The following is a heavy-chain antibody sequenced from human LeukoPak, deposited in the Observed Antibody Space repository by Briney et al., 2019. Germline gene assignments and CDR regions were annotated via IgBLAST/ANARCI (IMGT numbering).Heavy chain of an antibody. D-gene: IGHD5-18*01. Sequence: GSLRLSCAASGFTFSSYGMHWVRQAPGKGLEWVAVIWYDGSNKYYADSVKGRFTISRDNSKNTLYLQMNSLRAEDTAVYYCAREDTAMVGFDYWGQGTLVTVSS. CDR3: AREDTAMVGFDY. J-gene: IGHJ4*02. CDR1: GFTFSSYG. V-gene: IGHV3-33*01. CDR2: IWYDGSNK.